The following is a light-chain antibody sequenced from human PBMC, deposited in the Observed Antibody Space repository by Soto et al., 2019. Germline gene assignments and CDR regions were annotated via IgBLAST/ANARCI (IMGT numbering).Light chain of an antibody. CDR3: LSYADTAYV. CDR2: EVT. V-gene: IGLV2-14*01. Sequence: QSVLTQPASVSGSPGQSITISCTGTSSDVGGHNYVSWYQHYPGKAPKLMIYEVTNRPSGVSDRFSGSKSGNTASLTISGLQAEDEADYYCLSYADTAYVFGTGTKVTVL. CDR1: SSDVGGHNY. J-gene: IGLJ1*01.